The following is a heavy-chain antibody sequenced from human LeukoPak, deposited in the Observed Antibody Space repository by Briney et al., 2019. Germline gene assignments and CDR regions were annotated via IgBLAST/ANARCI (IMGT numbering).Heavy chain of an antibody. CDR2: MNPNSGNT. J-gene: IGHJ4*02. CDR3: ARGFRSDSSGRKFDC. V-gene: IGHV1-8*01. D-gene: IGHD3-22*01. CDR1: GYSFTSYD. Sequence: GASVKVSCTASGYSFTSYDINWVRQATGQGLEWMGWMNPNSGNTGYAQKFQGRVTMTRNTSISTAYMELSSLRSEDTAVYYCARGFRSDSSGRKFDCWGQGTLVTVSS.